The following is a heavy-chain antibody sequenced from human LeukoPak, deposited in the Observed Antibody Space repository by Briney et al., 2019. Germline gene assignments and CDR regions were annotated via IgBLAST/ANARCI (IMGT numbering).Heavy chain of an antibody. Sequence: PSETLSLTCTVSGGSISSYYWSWIRQPPGKGLEWIGYIYYSGSTNYNPSLKSRVTISVDTSKNQFSLKLSSVTAADTAVYYCARVAVAGVSYYCYGMDVWGQGTTVTVSS. D-gene: IGHD6-19*01. CDR1: GGSISSYY. V-gene: IGHV4-59*01. CDR3: ARVAVAGVSYYCYGMDV. J-gene: IGHJ6*02. CDR2: IYYSGST.